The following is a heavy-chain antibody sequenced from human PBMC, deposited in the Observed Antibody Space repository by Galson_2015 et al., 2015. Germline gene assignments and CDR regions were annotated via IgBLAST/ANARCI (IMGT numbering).Heavy chain of an antibody. CDR1: GGTFSSYA. Sequence: SVKVSCKASGGTFSSYAISWVRQAPGQGLEWMGGIIPIFGTANYAQKFQGRVTITADKSTSTAYMELSSLRSEDTAVYYCARAGVTMVQGVIKDYYYYYYMDVWGKGTTVTVSS. D-gene: IGHD3-10*01. J-gene: IGHJ6*03. CDR2: IIPIFGTA. CDR3: ARAGVTMVQGVIKDYYYYYYMDV. V-gene: IGHV1-69*06.